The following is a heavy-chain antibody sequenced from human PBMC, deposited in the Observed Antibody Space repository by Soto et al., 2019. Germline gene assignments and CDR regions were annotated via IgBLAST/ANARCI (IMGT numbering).Heavy chain of an antibody. CDR1: GGSFSGYY. CDR2: VNHSGST. V-gene: IGHV4-34*01. D-gene: IGHD3-10*01. Sequence: QVQLQQWGAGLLKPSETLSLTCGVYGGSFSGYYWSWIRQPPGKGLEWIGEVNHSGSTNYNPSLMSRVTISVATVKNQFSLKLSSVTAAHTALYYCARKYLPYYGSGSPYGMDVWGQGTTVPVSS. J-gene: IGHJ6*02. CDR3: ARKYLPYYGSGSPYGMDV.